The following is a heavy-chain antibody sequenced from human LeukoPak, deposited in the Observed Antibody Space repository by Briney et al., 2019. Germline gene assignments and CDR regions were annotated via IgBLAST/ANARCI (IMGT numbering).Heavy chain of an antibody. Sequence: ASVKVSCKTSGYTFTSYGISWVRQAPGQGLEWMGWMNPNSGHTGYAQKFQGRVTITRNTSISTAYMELSSLRSEDTAVYYCARPSGYEKNWFDPWGQGTLVTVSS. J-gene: IGHJ5*02. CDR2: MNPNSGHT. CDR1: GYTFTSYG. D-gene: IGHD5-12*01. CDR3: ARPSGYEKNWFDP. V-gene: IGHV1-8*01.